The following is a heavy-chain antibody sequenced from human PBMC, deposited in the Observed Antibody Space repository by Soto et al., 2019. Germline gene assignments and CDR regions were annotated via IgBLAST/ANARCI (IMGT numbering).Heavy chain of an antibody. CDR3: ARDPTTAQTGSLFDY. Sequence: QVLLVQSGAEVKKPGASVKVSCKASGYTFTNYFMHWVRQAPGQGLEWMGIIKFGGGSTTYAQQFQGRVTMTRDTSTSTVYMELTSLTSEDTAVYYCARDPTTAQTGSLFDYWGQGTLVTVSS. CDR2: IKFGGGST. CDR1: GYTFTNYF. V-gene: IGHV1-46*01. J-gene: IGHJ4*02. D-gene: IGHD1-26*01.